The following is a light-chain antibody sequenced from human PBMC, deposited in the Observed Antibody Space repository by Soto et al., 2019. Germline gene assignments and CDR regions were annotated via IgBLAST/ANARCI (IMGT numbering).Light chain of an antibody. Sequence: EIVLTQSPGTLSLSPGERATLSCRASQSVSSSYLAWYPQKPGQAPRLLIYGASSSATGIPDRFSGSGSGTDFTLTISRLEPEDFAVDYCQQYGSSQFTFGQGAKLESK. CDR1: QSVSSSY. CDR2: GAS. V-gene: IGKV3-20*01. J-gene: IGKJ2*01. CDR3: QQYGSSQFT.